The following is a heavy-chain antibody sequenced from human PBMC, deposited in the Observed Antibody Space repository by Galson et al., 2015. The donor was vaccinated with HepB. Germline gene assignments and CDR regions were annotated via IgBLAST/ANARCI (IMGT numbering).Heavy chain of an antibody. CDR2: IYRGGST. CDR3: ARDMWLRKTVY. J-gene: IGHJ4*02. V-gene: IGHV3-66*01. D-gene: IGHD3-22*01. Sequence: SLRLSCADSGFTVNSNYVSWVRQAPGRGLEWVSVIYRGGSTYYADSVKGRFTISRDNSKNTLYLQMNSLRAEDTAVYYCARDMWLRKTVYWGQGTLVTVS. CDR1: GFTVNSNY.